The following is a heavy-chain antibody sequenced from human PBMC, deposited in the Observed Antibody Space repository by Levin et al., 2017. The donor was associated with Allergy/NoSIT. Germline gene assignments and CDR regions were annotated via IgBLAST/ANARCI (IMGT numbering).Heavy chain of an antibody. CDR1: GYTFTSYG. Sequence: RGESLKISCKASGYTFTSYGISWVRQAPGQGLEWMGWISAYNGNTNYVQKLQGRVTMTTDTSTGTAYMELRSLRSDDTAVYYCARDRLRIYYVAGYYYGLDVWGQGTTVTVSS. CDR2: ISAYNGNT. V-gene: IGHV1-18*01. CDR3: ARDRLRIYYVAGYYYGLDV. J-gene: IGHJ6*02. D-gene: IGHD3-22*01.